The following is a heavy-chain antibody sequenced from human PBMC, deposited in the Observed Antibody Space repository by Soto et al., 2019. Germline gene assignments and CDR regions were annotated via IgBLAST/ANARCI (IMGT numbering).Heavy chain of an antibody. D-gene: IGHD2-8*01. CDR3: ARDPYHVLMVNAPNLYGMDV. CDR2: ISTYNGNT. Sequence: QVQLVQSGAEVKKPGASVKVSCKASGYTFTTYDISWVRQAPGQGLEWMGRISTYNGNTNYPQSLQGRLTMTTDTSTSTAYRELRNLRSDDTAGYYCARDPYHVLMVNAPNLYGMDVWGQGTTVTVSS. V-gene: IGHV1-18*01. J-gene: IGHJ6*02. CDR1: GYTFTTYD.